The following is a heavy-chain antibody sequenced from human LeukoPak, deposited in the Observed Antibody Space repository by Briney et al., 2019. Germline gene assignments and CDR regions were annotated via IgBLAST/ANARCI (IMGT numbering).Heavy chain of an antibody. J-gene: IGHJ4*02. CDR3: ATDGGSGSYDY. Sequence: ASVKISCKVSGYTFTDYYMHWVQQAPGKGLEWMGLVDPEDGETIYAEKFQGRVTITTDTSTDTAYMELSSLRSEDTAVYYCATDGGSGSYDYWGQGTLVTVSS. D-gene: IGHD3-10*01. V-gene: IGHV1-69-2*01. CDR2: VDPEDGET. CDR1: GYTFTDYY.